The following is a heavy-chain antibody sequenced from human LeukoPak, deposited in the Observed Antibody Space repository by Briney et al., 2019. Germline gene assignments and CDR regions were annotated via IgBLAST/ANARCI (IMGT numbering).Heavy chain of an antibody. Sequence: PSETLSLTCAVSGGSLSGYYWTWIRQPPGKGLEWIGEINHSGSTNYNPSLKSRVTISVDTSRKQFFLRLSSVTAADTAMYYCARARYYYNSRSYGAPHYFDYWGQGTLVTVSS. CDR3: ARARYYYNSRSYGAPHYFDY. J-gene: IGHJ4*02. CDR2: INHSGST. CDR1: GGSLSGYY. V-gene: IGHV4-34*01. D-gene: IGHD3-10*01.